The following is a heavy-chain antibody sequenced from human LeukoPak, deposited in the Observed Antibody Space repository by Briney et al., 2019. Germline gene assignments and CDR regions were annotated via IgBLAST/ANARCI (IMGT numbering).Heavy chain of an antibody. CDR2: ITPFFGTA. V-gene: IGHV1-69*13. D-gene: IGHD6-13*01. J-gene: IGHJ4*02. Sequence: SVKVSCKASGGTFSSYAISWVRQAPAQGLERMGRITPFFGTANPAQQFQGRVTSTADESTSTAYTELSSLRGEDTAVYYCAAETYSRLLQDYGGEGTLDTVSS. CDR3: AAETYSRLLQDY. CDR1: GGTFSSYA.